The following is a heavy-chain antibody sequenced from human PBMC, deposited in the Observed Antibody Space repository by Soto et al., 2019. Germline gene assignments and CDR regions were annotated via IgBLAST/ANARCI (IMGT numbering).Heavy chain of an antibody. Sequence: QTLSLTCVISGNSVSSNSAAWIWIRQSPSRGLEWLGRTYYRSKWYNDYAVSVKSRITINPDTSKNQFSLHLDSVIPEDTAVYSCAGVASFRGMVVWGQGTPVTVSS. J-gene: IGHJ6*02. CDR2: TYYRSKWYN. D-gene: IGHD2-21*01. CDR1: GNSVSSNSAA. V-gene: IGHV6-1*01. CDR3: AGVASFRGMVV.